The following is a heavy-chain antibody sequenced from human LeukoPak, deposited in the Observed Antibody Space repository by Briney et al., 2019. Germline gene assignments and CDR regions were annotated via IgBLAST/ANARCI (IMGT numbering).Heavy chain of an antibody. CDR2: ISSSGSTI. V-gene: IGHV3-48*03. CDR1: GFTFSSYE. Sequence: GGSLRLSCAASGFTFSSYEMNWVRQAPGKGLEWVSYISSSGSTIYYADSVKGRFTISRDNAKNSLYLQMNSLRAEDTAVYYCARAAPTRTLIGSGADYWGQGTLVTVSS. J-gene: IGHJ4*02. CDR3: ARAAPTRTLIGSGADY. D-gene: IGHD3-22*01.